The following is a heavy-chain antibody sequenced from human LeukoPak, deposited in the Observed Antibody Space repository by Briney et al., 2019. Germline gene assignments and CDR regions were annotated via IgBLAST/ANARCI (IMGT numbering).Heavy chain of an antibody. D-gene: IGHD3-22*01. J-gene: IGHJ3*02. CDR1: GFTVSSNY. CDR3: AKDRITMIVVVTLDAFDI. Sequence: GGSLRLSCAASGFTVSSNYMSWVRQAPGKGLEWVSAISGSGGSTYYADSVKGRFTISRDNSKNTLYLQMNSLRAEDTAVYYCAKDRITMIVVVTLDAFDIWGQGTMVTVSS. CDR2: ISGSGGST. V-gene: IGHV3-23*01.